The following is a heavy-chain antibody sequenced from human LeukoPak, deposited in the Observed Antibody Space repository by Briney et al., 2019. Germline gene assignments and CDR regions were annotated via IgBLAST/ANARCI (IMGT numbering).Heavy chain of an antibody. D-gene: IGHD3-10*01. CDR2: IYYSGST. J-gene: IGHJ4*02. V-gene: IGHV4-4*02. CDR1: GGALISSNW. CDR3: ARVRDGSGSYCDY. Sequence: KASETLSLTCTVSGGALISSNWWSWVRQPPGKGLEWIGEIYYSGSTNYNPSLKSRITISVDKSKNHFSLKPTSVTAADTAVYYCARVRDGSGSYCDYWGQGTLVTVSS.